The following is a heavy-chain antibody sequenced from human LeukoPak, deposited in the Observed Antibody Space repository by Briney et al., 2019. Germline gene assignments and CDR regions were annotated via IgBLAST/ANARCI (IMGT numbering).Heavy chain of an antibody. V-gene: IGHV3-21*01. CDR2: ISSNNDYI. Sequence: GGSLRLSCAASGFTFSIYAMSWVRQAPGKGLEWVSSISSNNDYIYYADSVKGRFTISRDNAKNSLFLLMNSLRAEDTAVYYCARVAVAAAGTDYWGQGTLVTVSS. CDR1: GFTFSIYA. CDR3: ARVAVAAAGTDY. D-gene: IGHD6-13*01. J-gene: IGHJ4*02.